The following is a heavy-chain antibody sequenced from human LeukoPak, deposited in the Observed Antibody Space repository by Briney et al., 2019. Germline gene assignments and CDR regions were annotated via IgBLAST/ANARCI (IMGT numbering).Heavy chain of an antibody. CDR2: MNPNSGNT. J-gene: IGHJ4*02. D-gene: IGHD2-8*01. Sequence: AXVKVSCKASGYTFTSYDINWVRQAPGQGLEWMGWMNPNSGNTVYAQKFQGRVTMTRNTSISTAYMELNSLRSEDTAVYYCARGRGLMLYAMFDYWGQGTLVTVSS. CDR1: GYTFTSYD. CDR3: ARGRGLMLYAMFDY. V-gene: IGHV1-8*01.